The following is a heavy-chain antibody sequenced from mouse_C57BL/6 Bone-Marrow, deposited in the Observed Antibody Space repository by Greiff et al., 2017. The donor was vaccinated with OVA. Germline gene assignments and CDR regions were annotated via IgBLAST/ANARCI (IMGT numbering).Heavy chain of an antibody. CDR1: GYTFTSYW. CDR3: ARESPNYYGSSPFAY. V-gene: IGHV1-50*01. CDR2: IDPSDSYT. J-gene: IGHJ3*01. Sequence: QVQLQQPGAELVKPGASVKLSCKASGYTFTSYWMQWVKQRPGQGLEWIGEIDPSDSYTNYNQKVKGKATLTVDTSSSTAYMQLSSLTSEDSAVYYCARESPNYYGSSPFAYWGQGTLVTVSA. D-gene: IGHD1-1*01.